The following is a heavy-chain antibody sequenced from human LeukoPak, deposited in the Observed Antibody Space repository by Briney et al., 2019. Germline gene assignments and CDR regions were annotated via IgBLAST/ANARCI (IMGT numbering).Heavy chain of an antibody. J-gene: IGHJ6*03. V-gene: IGHV3-23*01. CDR2: ISGGSA. CDR1: GFTFSSYA. D-gene: IGHD3-3*01. CDR3: AKDRSSRYDFWSGSFSHYYYYYMDV. Sequence: GGSLRLSCAASGFTFSSYAMSWVRQAPGKGLEWVSAISGGSADYADSVKGRFSISIDNSKNTLYLQMNSLRAEDAAVYYCAKDRSSRYDFWSGSFSHYYYYYMDVWGKGTTVTVSS.